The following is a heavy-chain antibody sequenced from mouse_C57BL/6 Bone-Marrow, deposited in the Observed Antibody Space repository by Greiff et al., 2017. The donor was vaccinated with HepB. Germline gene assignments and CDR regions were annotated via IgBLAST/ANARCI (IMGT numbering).Heavy chain of an antibody. D-gene: IGHD2-2*01. CDR3: ARGYVPFAY. J-gene: IGHJ3*01. V-gene: IGHV5-12*01. CDR1: GFTFSDYY. Sequence: DVKLVESGGGLVQPGGSLKLSCAASGFTFSDYYMYWVRQTPEKRLEWVAYISNGGGSTYYPDTVKGRFTISRDNAKNTLYLQMSRLKSEDTAMYYCARGYVPFAYWGQGTLVTVSA. CDR2: ISNGGGST.